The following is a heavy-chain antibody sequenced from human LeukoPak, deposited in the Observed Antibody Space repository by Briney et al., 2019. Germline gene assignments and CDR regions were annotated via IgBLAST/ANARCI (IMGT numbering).Heavy chain of an antibody. CDR2: ISTSSSYI. CDR1: GFTLSRYS. V-gene: IGHV3-21*04. Sequence: PGGSLRLSCAASGFTLSRYSMNWVRQAPGKGLEWVSSISTSSSYIYYADSVKGRFTISRDNSKNTLYLQMNSLRAEDTAVYYCAKDGAGSQSYCSSTSCYVDYWGQGTLVTVSS. D-gene: IGHD2-2*01. J-gene: IGHJ4*02. CDR3: AKDGAGSQSYCSSTSCYVDY.